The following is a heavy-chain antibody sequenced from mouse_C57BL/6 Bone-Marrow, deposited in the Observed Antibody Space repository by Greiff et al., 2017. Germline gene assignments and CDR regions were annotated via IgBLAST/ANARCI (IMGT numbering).Heavy chain of an antibody. CDR3: AGWLHTGFAY. CDR2: ISSGGSYT. CDR1: GFTFSSYG. V-gene: IGHV5-6*01. Sequence: EVKLVESGGDLVKPGGSLKLSCAASGFTFSSYGMSWVRQTPDKRLEWVATISSGGSYTDYPDSVKGRFTISRDNAKNTLYLQMRSLKSEDKAMYYWAGWLHTGFAYWGQGTLVTVSA. J-gene: IGHJ3*01. D-gene: IGHD2-2*01.